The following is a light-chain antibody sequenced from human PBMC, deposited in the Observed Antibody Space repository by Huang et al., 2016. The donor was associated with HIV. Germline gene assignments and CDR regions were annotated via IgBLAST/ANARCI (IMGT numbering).Light chain of an antibody. V-gene: IGKV1-NL1*01. CDR2: DAS. J-gene: IGKJ2*01. CDR3: QQYYNTPYT. CDR1: QGIGNS. Sequence: DIQMTQSPSSLTASVGDRVTISCRASQGIGNSLAWYQQKPGKAPNHLRYDASRVESGVPSRFSGSGSGTDYSLTISRLQPEDFATYYCQQYYNTPYTFGQGTKLEIK.